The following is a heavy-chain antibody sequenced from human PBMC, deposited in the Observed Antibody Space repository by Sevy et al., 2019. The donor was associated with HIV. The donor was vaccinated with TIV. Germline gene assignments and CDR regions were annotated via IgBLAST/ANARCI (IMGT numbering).Heavy chain of an antibody. V-gene: IGHV3-53*01. CDR1: GFTVSGNY. CDR2: IYDVGTI. Sequence: GGSLRLSCAASGFTVSGNYMSWVRQAPGKGLDWVSAIYDVGTIEYADSVKGRFTISRDASRNTLHLQMNSLRAEDTAVYYCARQKLSGVRAWALDIWGQGTMVTVSS. CDR3: ARQKLSGVRAWALDI. J-gene: IGHJ3*02. D-gene: IGHD3-10*01.